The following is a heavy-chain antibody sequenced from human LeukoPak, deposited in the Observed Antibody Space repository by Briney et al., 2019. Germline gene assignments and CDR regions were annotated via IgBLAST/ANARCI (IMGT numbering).Heavy chain of an antibody. V-gene: IGHV3-53*01. D-gene: IGHD3-22*01. CDR1: GFTVSSNY. J-gene: IGHJ4*02. Sequence: PGGSLRLSCTASGFTVSSNYMSWVRQAPGKGLEWVSLIYTGGSAYYTDSVKGRFTISRDSSKNTLYLQMNSLRAEDTAVYYCARTFYFDSSGYYYDYWGQGTLVAVSS. CDR3: ARTFYFDSSGYYYDY. CDR2: IYTGGSA.